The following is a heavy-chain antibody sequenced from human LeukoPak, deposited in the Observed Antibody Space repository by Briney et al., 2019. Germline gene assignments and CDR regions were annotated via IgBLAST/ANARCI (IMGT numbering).Heavy chain of an antibody. CDR1: GFTFSGSA. D-gene: IGHD1-26*01. CDR3: TRPGIVGATVDY. V-gene: IGHV3-73*01. J-gene: IGHJ4*02. Sequence: PGGSLRLSCAASGFTFSGSAMHWVRQASGKGLEWVGRIRSKANSYATAYAASVKGRFTISRDDSKNTAYLQMNSLKTEDTAVCYCTRPGIVGATVDYWGQGTLVTVSS. CDR2: IRSKANSYAT.